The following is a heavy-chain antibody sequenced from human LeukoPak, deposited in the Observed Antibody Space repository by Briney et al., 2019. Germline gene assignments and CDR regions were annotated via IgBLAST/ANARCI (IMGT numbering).Heavy chain of an antibody. J-gene: IGHJ6*02. CDR2: IYYSGST. D-gene: IGHD6-19*01. Sequence: SETLSLTCTVFGGSISSSSYYWGWIRQPPGKGLEWIGSIYYSGSTYYNPSLKSRVTISVDTSKNQFSLKLSSVTAADTAVYYCARLAYSSGWPHYYYYGMDVWGQGTTVTVSS. V-gene: IGHV4-39*01. CDR3: ARLAYSSGWPHYYYYGMDV. CDR1: GGSISSSSYY.